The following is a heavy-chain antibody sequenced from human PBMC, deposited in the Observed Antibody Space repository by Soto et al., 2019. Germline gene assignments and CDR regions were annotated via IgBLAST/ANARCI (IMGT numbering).Heavy chain of an antibody. Sequence: EVQLVESGGGLVKPGGSLRLSCAASGFTFTDAWINWVRQAPGKGLEWVGRIKSKTAGGAIDYTTPVEGRVTISRDDSENTLYPQMNSLKTEDTAVYYCATDGGRWGQGTLVTVSS. V-gene: IGHV3-15*07. CDR1: GFTFTDAW. CDR2: IKSKTAGGAI. J-gene: IGHJ4*02. CDR3: ATDGGR.